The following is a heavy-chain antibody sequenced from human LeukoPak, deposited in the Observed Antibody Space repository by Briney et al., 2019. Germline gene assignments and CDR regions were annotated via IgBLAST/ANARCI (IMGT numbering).Heavy chain of an antibody. V-gene: IGHV3-74*01. J-gene: IGHJ4*02. CDR3: ARDGSYYGQYYFDY. CDR1: GFTFSSYW. CDR2: INSDGSST. Sequence: GGSLRLSCAASGFTFSSYWMHWVRQAPGKGLVWVSCINSDGSSTSYADSVKGRFTISRDNAKNTLYLQMNSLRVEDTAVYYCARDGSYYGQYYFDYWGQGILVTVSS. D-gene: IGHD1-26*01.